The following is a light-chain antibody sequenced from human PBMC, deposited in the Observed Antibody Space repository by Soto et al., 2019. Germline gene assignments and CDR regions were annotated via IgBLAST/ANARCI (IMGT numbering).Light chain of an antibody. CDR2: KAS. CDR3: EQYNNYWT. Sequence: DIQMTQSPSTLSASVGDRVTITCRASQSISSWLAWYQQKPGKAPKLLIYKASSLESGVPSRVSGRGSGTEFTLTISSLQPDDFATYYCEQYNNYWTFGQGTKVEIK. V-gene: IGKV1-5*03. CDR1: QSISSW. J-gene: IGKJ1*01.